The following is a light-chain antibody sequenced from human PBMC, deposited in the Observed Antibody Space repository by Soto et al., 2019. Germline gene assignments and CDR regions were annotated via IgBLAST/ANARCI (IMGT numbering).Light chain of an antibody. CDR3: QQYGSPPWA. CDR2: AAS. Sequence: IVLTQSPGTLSLSTGERATLSCRASQSVGSNFLAWYQQKRGQAPRILIYAASNRASGIPDRFSGSGSGSDFTLTISRLEPEDFAVYYCQQYGSPPWAFGQWTSVEI. CDR1: QSVGSNF. J-gene: IGKJ1*01. V-gene: IGKV3-20*01.